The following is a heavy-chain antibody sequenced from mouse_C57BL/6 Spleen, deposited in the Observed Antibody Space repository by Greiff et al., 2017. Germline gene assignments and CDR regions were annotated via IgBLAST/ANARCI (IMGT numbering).Heavy chain of an antibody. Sequence: EVKLVESGGGLVKPGGSLKLSCAASGFTFSDYGMHWVRQAPEKGLEWVAYISSGSSTIYYADTVKGRFTISRDNAKNTLFLQMSSLRSEDAAMYYGARGGDYYAMDYWGQGTSVTVSS. D-gene: IGHD2-13*01. CDR2: ISSGSSTI. J-gene: IGHJ4*01. CDR3: ARGGDYYAMDY. CDR1: GFTFSDYG. V-gene: IGHV5-17*01.